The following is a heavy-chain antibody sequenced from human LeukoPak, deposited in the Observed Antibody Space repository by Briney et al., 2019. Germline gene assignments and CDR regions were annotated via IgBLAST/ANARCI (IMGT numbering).Heavy chain of an antibody. CDR2: INPNSGVT. CDR1: GYTFTGYY. V-gene: IGHV1-2*02. J-gene: IGHJ5*02. CDR3: ARVGVSGWYEVNWFDP. D-gene: IGHD6-19*01. Sequence: GASVRVSCKASGYTFTGYYIHWVRQAPGQGLEWMGWINPNSGVTHYPQKFQGRVTMTRDTSIGTAYMELSRLRSDDTAVYYCARVGVSGWYEVNWFDPWGQGTLVTVSS.